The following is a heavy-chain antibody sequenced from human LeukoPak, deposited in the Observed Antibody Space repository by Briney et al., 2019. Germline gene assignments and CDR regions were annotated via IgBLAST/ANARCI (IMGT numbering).Heavy chain of an antibody. J-gene: IGHJ4*02. D-gene: IGHD5-24*01. CDR2: IYYSGST. Sequence: SETLSLTCTVTGGSISSDYWSWIRQPPGKGLEWIGYIYYSGSTNYNPSLKSRVTISIDTSKSQFSLKLSSVTAADMAVYYCARHGRDDHNGFDYWGQGTLVTVSS. CDR1: GGSISSDY. CDR3: ARHGRDDHNGFDY. V-gene: IGHV4-59*08.